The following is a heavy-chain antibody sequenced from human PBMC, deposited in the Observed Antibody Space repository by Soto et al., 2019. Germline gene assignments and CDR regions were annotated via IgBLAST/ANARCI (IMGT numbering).Heavy chain of an antibody. D-gene: IGHD4-17*01. V-gene: IGHV1-18*04. Sequence: ASVKVSCKASGYTFTSYGISWVRQAPGQGLEWMGWISAYNGNTNYAQKLQGRVTMTTDTSTSTAYMELRSLRSDDTAVYYCARDGTLYQYGYGGNSWFDPWGQGTLVTVSS. CDR2: ISAYNGNT. CDR1: GYTFTSYG. J-gene: IGHJ5*02. CDR3: ARDGTLYQYGYGGNSWFDP.